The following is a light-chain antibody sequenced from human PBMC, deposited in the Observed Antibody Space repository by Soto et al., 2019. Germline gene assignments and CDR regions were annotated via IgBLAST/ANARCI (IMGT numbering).Light chain of an antibody. V-gene: IGKV3-15*01. CDR1: QNIRSN. Sequence: EIVMTQSPGTLSVSPGERATLSCRATQNIRSNLAWYQQKPNQATRLLIYGVSTRATGIPARFSGSGSGTEFTLTISSLQSEDFAVYYCQQYNNWPPGLSFGGGTKVDIK. CDR2: GVS. J-gene: IGKJ4*01. CDR3: QQYNNWPPGLS.